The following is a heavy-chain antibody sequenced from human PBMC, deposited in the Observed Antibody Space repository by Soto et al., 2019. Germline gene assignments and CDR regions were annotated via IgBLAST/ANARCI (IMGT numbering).Heavy chain of an antibody. CDR2: ISSSSSYI. V-gene: IGHV3-21*01. CDR1: GFTFSSYS. D-gene: IGHD3-3*01. J-gene: IGHJ4*02. CDR3: ARCRYYDFWSGYLNYFDY. Sequence: GGSLRLSCAASGFTFSSYSMNWVRQAPGKGLEWVSSISSSSSYIYYADSVKGRFTISRDNAKNSLYLQMNSLRAEDTAVYYCARCRYYDFWSGYLNYFDYWGQGTLVTVSS.